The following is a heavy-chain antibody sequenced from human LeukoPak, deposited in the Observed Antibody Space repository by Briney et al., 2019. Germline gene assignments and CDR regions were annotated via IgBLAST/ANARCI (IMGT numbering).Heavy chain of an antibody. V-gene: IGHV3-21*01. Sequence: GGSLRLSCAASGFTFSSYTMNWVRQAPGKGLEWVSSISGSSSHIYYADSVKGRFTISRDNAKNSLYLQMNSLRGEDTAVYYCARHYDFWSGYSAWFDYWGQGDLVTVSS. CDR2: ISGSSSHI. J-gene: IGHJ4*02. CDR3: ARHYDFWSGYSAWFDY. D-gene: IGHD3-3*01. CDR1: GFTFSSYT.